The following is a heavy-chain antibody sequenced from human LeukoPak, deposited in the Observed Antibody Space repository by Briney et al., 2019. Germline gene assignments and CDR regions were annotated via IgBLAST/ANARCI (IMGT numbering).Heavy chain of an antibody. Sequence: PGGSLRLSCAASGFTFSSYGMHWVRQAPGKGLEWVAVISYDGSNKYYADSVKGRFTISRDNSKNTLYLQMNSLRAEDTAVYYCAKAKLGATYYYYYGMDVWGQGTTVTVSS. CDR3: AKAKLGATYYYYYGMDV. V-gene: IGHV3-30*18. CDR2: ISYDGSNK. D-gene: IGHD1-26*01. J-gene: IGHJ6*02. CDR1: GFTFSSYG.